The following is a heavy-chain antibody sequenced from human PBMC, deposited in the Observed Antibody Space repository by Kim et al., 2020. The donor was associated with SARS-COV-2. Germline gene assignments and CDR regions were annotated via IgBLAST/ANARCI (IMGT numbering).Heavy chain of an antibody. J-gene: IGHJ5*02. CDR3: ANRLAANH. Sequence: GVGRSDYADSVQGRFTIARDNSKNMLYLQMNRLRAEDTAVYYCANRLAANHWGRGTLVTVSS. D-gene: IGHD3-22*01. V-gene: IGHV3-23*01. CDR2: GVGRS.